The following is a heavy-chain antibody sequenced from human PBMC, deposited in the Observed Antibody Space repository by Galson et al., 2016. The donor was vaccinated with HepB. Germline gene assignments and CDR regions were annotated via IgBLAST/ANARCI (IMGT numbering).Heavy chain of an antibody. J-gene: IGHJ4*02. D-gene: IGHD6-13*01. V-gene: IGHV4-4*02. CDR3: ARAKQQLVNDY. CDR2: IYHSGST. CDR1: GGSISSSNW. Sequence: SETLSLTCAVSGGSISSSNWWSWARQPPGKGLEWIGEIYHSGSTNYNPSPKSRVTISVDKSKNQFSLKLSSVTAADTAVYYCARAKQQLVNDYWGQGTLVTVSS.